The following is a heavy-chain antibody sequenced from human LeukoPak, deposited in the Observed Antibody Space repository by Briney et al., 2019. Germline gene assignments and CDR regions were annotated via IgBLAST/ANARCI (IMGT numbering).Heavy chain of an antibody. V-gene: IGHV3-15*01. CDR3: TTWTSL. CDR2: IKSETEGGTT. CDR1: GFTFRNAW. D-gene: IGHD3/OR15-3a*01. J-gene: IGHJ4*02. Sequence: GGSLRLSCAASGFTFRNAWMTWVRQAPGEGLEWLGLIKSETEGGTTEYAAPLKGRFTISRDDSKKTVYLQINSLKMEDTAVYYCTTWTSLWGQGTLVTVSS.